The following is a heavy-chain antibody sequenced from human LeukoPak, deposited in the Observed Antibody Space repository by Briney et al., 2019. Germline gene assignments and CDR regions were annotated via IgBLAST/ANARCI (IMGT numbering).Heavy chain of an antibody. CDR1: GGSISSGSYY. Sequence: SETLSLTCTVSGGSISSGSYYWTWIRQPAGKGLEWVGRISTSGSTNYNPSLKSRVTISVDTSKNQFSLKLSSVTAADTAVYYCARHPPGTRGFNWFDPWGQGTLVTVSS. CDR2: ISTSGST. CDR3: ARHPPGTRGFNWFDP. J-gene: IGHJ5*02. D-gene: IGHD3-10*01. V-gene: IGHV4-61*02.